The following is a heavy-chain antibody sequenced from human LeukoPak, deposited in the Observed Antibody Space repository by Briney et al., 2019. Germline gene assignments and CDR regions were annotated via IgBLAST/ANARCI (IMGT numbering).Heavy chain of an antibody. Sequence: PGGSLRLSCAASGFTFSSYAMHWVRQAPGKGLEWVAVISYDGSNKYYADSVKGRFTISRDNSKNTLYLQMNSLRAEDTAVYYCARGRVERYYYDSSGYYEYWGQGTLVTVSS. CDR1: GFTFSSYA. V-gene: IGHV3-30-3*01. D-gene: IGHD3-22*01. CDR2: ISYDGSNK. CDR3: ARGRVERYYYDSSGYYEY. J-gene: IGHJ4*02.